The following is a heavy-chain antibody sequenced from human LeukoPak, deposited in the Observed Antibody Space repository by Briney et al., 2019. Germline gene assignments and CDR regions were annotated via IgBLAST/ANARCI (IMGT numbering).Heavy chain of an antibody. CDR1: GFTFSSYA. CDR3: ARGSRNYYDSSGYYYY. V-gene: IGHV3-64*01. Sequence: GGSLRLSCAASGFTFSSYAMNWVRQAPGKGLEYVSAISSNGGSTYYANSVKGRFTISRDNSKNTLYPQMGSLRAEDMAVYYCARGSRNYYDSSGYYYYWGQGTLVTVSS. CDR2: ISSNGGST. D-gene: IGHD3-22*01. J-gene: IGHJ4*02.